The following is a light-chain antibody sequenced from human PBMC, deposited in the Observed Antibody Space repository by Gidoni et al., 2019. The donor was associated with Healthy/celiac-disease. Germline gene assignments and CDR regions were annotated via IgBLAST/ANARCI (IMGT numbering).Light chain of an antibody. J-gene: IGLJ2*01. Sequence: QSALTQPASVSVSPGQSITISCTGTSSDVGGYNYVSWYQQHPGKAPKLMIYDVSNRHSGVSNRFSGSKSGNTASLTISGLQAEDEADYYCSSYTSSSTLVFGGGTKLTVL. CDR2: DVS. CDR1: SSDVGGYNY. CDR3: SSYTSSSTLV. V-gene: IGLV2-14*01.